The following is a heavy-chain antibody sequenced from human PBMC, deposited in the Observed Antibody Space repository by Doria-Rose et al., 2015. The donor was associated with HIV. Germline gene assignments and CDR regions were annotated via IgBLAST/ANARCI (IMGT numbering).Heavy chain of an antibody. Sequence: IRQPPGKGLEWIGYIYSSGSTHYNSSLKSRVTISIDTSKSQFSLKLSSVTAADRAVYYCARFRPSRGIYYSLDVWGKGTTVTVSS. CDR3: ARFRPSRGIYYSLDV. CDR2: IYSSGST. J-gene: IGHJ6*03. V-gene: IGHV4-4*09. D-gene: IGHD3-10*01.